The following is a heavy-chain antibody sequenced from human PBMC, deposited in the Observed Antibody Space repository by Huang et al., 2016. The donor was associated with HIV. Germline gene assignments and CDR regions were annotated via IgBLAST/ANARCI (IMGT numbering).Heavy chain of an antibody. D-gene: IGHD6-13*01. V-gene: IGHV4-34*02. CDR2: IHQSGRT. J-gene: IGHJ4*02. CDR3: ARGRGSSWSLFDT. Sequence: QVQLEQWGARLLKPSETLSLTCAVYGESLSDFFWSWIRQPPGKGLELIGEIHQSGRTNYNPSLKSRVTIAVDTSKKQFSLKLKSVTAADTSMYYCARGRGSSWSLFDTWGQGSLVTVFS. CDR1: GESLSDFF.